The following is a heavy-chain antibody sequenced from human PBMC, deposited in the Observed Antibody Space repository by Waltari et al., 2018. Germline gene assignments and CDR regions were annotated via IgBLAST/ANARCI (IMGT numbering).Heavy chain of an antibody. CDR3: ARFSSPAIPDY. V-gene: IGHV3-48*03. J-gene: IGHJ4*02. CDR1: GFTFSNYE. CDR2: ISGSGSTI. Sequence: EVQLVESGGGLVQPGGSLRLSCAASGFTFSNYEMNWVRQAPGKGLEWVSYISGSGSTIYYADSVKGLFTISRDNAKNSLNLQMNSLRAEDTALYFCARFSSPAIPDYWGQGTLVTVSS.